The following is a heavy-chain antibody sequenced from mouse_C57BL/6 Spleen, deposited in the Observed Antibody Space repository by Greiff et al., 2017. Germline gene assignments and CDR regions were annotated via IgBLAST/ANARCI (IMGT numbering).Heavy chain of an antibody. CDR3: ARWLYDGYWYFDV. V-gene: IGHV1-19*01. J-gene: IGHJ1*03. Sequence: EVQLQQSGPVLVKPGASVKMSCKASGYTFTDYYMNWVKQSHGKSLEWIGVINPYNGGTSYNQKFKGKATLTVDKSSSTAYMELNSLTSEDSAVYYCARWLYDGYWYFDVWGTGTTVTVSS. CDR1: GYTFTDYY. CDR2: INPYNGGT. D-gene: IGHD2-3*01.